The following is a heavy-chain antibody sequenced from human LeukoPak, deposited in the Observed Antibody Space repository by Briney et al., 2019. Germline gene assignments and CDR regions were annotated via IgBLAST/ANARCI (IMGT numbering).Heavy chain of an antibody. CDR1: GYTFTGYY. CDR3: AREDIVVVPAAPGPPTAAY. CDR2: INPNSGGT. J-gene: IGHJ4*02. D-gene: IGHD2-2*01. V-gene: IGHV1-2*02. Sequence: ASVKVSCKASGYTFTGYYMHWVRQAPGQGLEWMGWINPNSGGTNYAQKFQGRVTMTRDTSISTAYMELSRLRSDDTAVYYCAREDIVVVPAAPGPPTAAYWGQGTLVTVSS.